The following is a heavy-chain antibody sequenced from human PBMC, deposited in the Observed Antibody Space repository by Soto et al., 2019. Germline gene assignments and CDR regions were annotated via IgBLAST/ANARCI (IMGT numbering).Heavy chain of an antibody. CDR2: ISGSGGST. J-gene: IGHJ4*02. D-gene: IGHD3-10*01. CDR3: ATDGGFGELFL. Sequence: EVLLLESGGGLVQPGGSLRLSCAASGFTFSSYAMSWVRQAPGKGLEWVSAISGSGGSTYYADSVKGRFTISRDNSKNTLYLQMNSLRAEDTAVYYCATDGGFGELFLWGQGTLVTVSS. V-gene: IGHV3-23*01. CDR1: GFTFSSYA.